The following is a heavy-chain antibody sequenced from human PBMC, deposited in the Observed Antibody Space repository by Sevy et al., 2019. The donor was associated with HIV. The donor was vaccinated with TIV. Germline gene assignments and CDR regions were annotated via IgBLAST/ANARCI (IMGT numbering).Heavy chain of an antibody. CDR2: IYYSGGT. V-gene: IGHV4-59*01. CDR1: GGSISSYY. D-gene: IGHD6-6*01. CDR3: ARRYSSSSPYYYYYYMDV. Sequence: SETLSLTCTVSGGSISSYYWSWIRQPPGKGLEWIGYIYYSGGTNYNPFLKSRVTISVDTSKNQFSLKLSSVTAADTAVYYCARRYSSSSPYYYYYYMDVWGKGTTVTVSS. J-gene: IGHJ6*03.